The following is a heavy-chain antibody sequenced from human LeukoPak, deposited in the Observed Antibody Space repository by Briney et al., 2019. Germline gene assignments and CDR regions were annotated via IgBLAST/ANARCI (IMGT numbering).Heavy chain of an antibody. Sequence: GGSLRLSCAVSGFTFSSNWMHWVRQAPGKGLVWVSRINSDGSSTSYADSVKGRFTISRDNAKNTLYLQMNSLRAEDTAVYYCARDLAAAGYIDYWGQGTLVTVSS. J-gene: IGHJ4*02. CDR3: ARDLAAAGYIDY. V-gene: IGHV3-74*01. D-gene: IGHD6-13*01. CDR1: GFTFSSNW. CDR2: INSDGSST.